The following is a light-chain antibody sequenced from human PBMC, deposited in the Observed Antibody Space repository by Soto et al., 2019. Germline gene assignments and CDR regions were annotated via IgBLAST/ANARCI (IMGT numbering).Light chain of an antibody. J-gene: IGKJ3*01. V-gene: IGKV1-9*01. CDR3: QQRNSFPFT. CDR2: AAS. CDR1: QGISSD. Sequence: DIQLTQSPSFLSASVGDRVTITCRASQGISSDSAWYQQKPGKAPKFLIYAASILQSGVPSRFSGSGSGTEFTLTISSLQPEDFATYYCQQRNSFPFTFGPGTTVDF.